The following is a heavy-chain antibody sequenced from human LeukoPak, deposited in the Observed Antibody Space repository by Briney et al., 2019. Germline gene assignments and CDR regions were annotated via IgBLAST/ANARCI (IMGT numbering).Heavy chain of an antibody. CDR2: ISYDGSNK. Sequence: GGSLRLSCAASGFTFSSYAMHWVHQAPGKGLEWVAVISYDGSNKYYADSVKGRFTISRDNSKNTLYLQMNSLRAEDTAVYYCAREGYYDSSSDYWGQGTLVTVSS. CDR3: AREGYYDSSSDY. CDR1: GFTFSSYA. D-gene: IGHD3-22*01. J-gene: IGHJ4*02. V-gene: IGHV3-30-3*01.